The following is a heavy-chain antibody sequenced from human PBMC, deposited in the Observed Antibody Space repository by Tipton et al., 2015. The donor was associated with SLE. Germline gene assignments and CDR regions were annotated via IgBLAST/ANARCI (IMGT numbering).Heavy chain of an antibody. J-gene: IGHJ4*02. CDR1: GGSISSSSYY. V-gene: IGHV4-39*07. CDR3: ARSLYSGSYQYYFDY. Sequence: TLSLTCTVSGGSISSSSYYWGWIRQPPGKGLEWIGSIYHSGSTYYNPSLKSRVTISVDTSKNQFSLKLSSVTAADTAVYYCARSLYSGSYQYYFDYWGQGTLVTVSS. D-gene: IGHD1-26*01. CDR2: IYHSGST.